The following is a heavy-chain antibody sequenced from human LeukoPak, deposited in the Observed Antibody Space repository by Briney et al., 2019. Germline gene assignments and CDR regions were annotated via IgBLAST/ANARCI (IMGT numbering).Heavy chain of an antibody. D-gene: IGHD6-19*01. CDR1: GFTFDDYA. J-gene: IGHJ5*02. CDR2: ISWEGIST. Sequence: PGGSLRLSCAAYGFTFDDYARHWVRQAPGKGLEWVSLISWEGISTYYADYVKGRFTISRENSKNSLYLQMNSLRAEDTALYYCAKGYSSGWYENWFDHWGQGTLVTVSS. V-gene: IGHV3-43D*04. CDR3: AKGYSSGWYENWFDH.